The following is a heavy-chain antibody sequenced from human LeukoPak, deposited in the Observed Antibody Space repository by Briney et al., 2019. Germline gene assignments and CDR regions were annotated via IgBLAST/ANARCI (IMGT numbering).Heavy chain of an antibody. J-gene: IGHJ4*02. CDR3: AKDPTGSSGYYHDY. Sequence: GGSLRLSCAASGFTFSSYAMSWVGQAPGKGLEWVSAISGSGGSTYYADSVKGRFTISRDNSQNTLYLQMNSLRAEDTAVYYCAKDPTGSSGYYHDYWGQGTLVTVSS. D-gene: IGHD3-22*01. CDR2: ISGSGGST. V-gene: IGHV3-23*01. CDR1: GFTFSSYA.